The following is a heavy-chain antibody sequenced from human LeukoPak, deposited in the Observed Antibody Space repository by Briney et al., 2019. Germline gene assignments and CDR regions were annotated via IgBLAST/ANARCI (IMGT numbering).Heavy chain of an antibody. Sequence: GGSLRLSCAASGFTFSTSTMSWVRQAPGKGLEWVSIITTSDGNTYYADSVKGRFTVSRDNSKNTLFLQMNSLRAEDTAVYYCAKDGGLWVSAHWGDSWGRGTLVTVSS. CDR1: GFTFSTST. D-gene: IGHD7-27*01. CDR3: AKDGGLWVSAHWGDS. J-gene: IGHJ4*02. CDR2: ITTSDGNT. V-gene: IGHV3-23*01.